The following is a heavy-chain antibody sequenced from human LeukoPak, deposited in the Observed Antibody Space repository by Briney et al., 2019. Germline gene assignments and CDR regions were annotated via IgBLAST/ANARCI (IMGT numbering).Heavy chain of an antibody. Sequence: GGSLRLSCAASGFTFSTYVMSWVRQAPGKGLEWVSDISASGGSADYADSVKGRFTFSRDNSKNTLYLQMNSLRAEDTAVYHCAKVGDGGTHLSFFDYWGQGALVTVSS. J-gene: IGHJ4*02. CDR2: ISASGGSA. CDR3: AKVGDGGTHLSFFDY. D-gene: IGHD1-26*01. CDR1: GFTFSTYV. V-gene: IGHV3-23*01.